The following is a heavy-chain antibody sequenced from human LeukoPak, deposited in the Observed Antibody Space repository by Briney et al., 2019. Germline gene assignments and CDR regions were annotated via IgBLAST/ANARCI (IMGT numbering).Heavy chain of an antibody. CDR2: INGSGGST. V-gene: IGHV3-23*01. CDR1: GFTFSSYS. D-gene: IGHD2-15*01. Sequence: PGGTLTLSCAASGFTFSSYSMSWVRQPPGKGLEWVSAINGSGGSTYYADSVKGRFTISRDNSKNTLYLQMTSLRAEDTAVYYCAKDCSGGSCYHLYWGQGTLVTVSS. J-gene: IGHJ4*02. CDR3: AKDCSGGSCYHLY.